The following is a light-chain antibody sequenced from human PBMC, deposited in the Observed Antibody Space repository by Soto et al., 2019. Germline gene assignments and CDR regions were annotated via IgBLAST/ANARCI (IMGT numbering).Light chain of an antibody. Sequence: DIQVTQSPSTLSASIGDRVTITCRASQSISAELAWYQQKPGKAPNLLIYKASTLESGVPSRFSGSGSGTEFTLTISSLQPDDFATYYCQQYNDLGSWTFGQGTKVESK. V-gene: IGKV1-5*03. CDR1: QSISAE. CDR2: KAS. CDR3: QQYNDLGSWT. J-gene: IGKJ1*01.